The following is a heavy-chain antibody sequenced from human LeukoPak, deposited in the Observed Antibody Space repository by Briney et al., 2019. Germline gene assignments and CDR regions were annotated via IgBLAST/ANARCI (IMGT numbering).Heavy chain of an antibody. CDR1: GFTFSDYS. Sequence: KPGGSLRLSCAASGFTFSDYSLNWIRQAPGKGLEWVSSISRTGYTIYYADSVKGRFTMSRDNAKNSLYLQMNSLRAEDTAVYYCARSDGMDVWGQGTTVTVSS. CDR2: ISRTGYTI. CDR3: ARSDGMDV. J-gene: IGHJ6*02. V-gene: IGHV3-11*01.